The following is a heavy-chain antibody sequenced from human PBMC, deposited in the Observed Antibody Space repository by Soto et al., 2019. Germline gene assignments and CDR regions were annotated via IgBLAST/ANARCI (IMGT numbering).Heavy chain of an antibody. D-gene: IGHD6-19*01. J-gene: IGHJ4*02. CDR2: ISAYNGNT. CDR1: GYTFTSYG. V-gene: IGHV1-18*01. CDR3: ARFRIAVDPFDY. Sequence: ASVKVSWKASGYTFTSYGISWVRQAPGQGLEWMGWISAYNGNTNYAQKLQGRVTMTTDTSTSTAYMELRSLRSDDTAVYYCARFRIAVDPFDYWGQGTLVTVSS.